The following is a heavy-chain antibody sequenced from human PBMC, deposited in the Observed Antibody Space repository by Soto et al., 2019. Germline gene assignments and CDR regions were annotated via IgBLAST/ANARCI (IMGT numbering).Heavy chain of an antibody. J-gene: IGHJ4*02. CDR3: ATPGPGTDYSDSSGLFDY. V-gene: IGHV5-10-1*01. D-gene: IGHD3-22*01. Sequence: PVESLQISYNGSGYSFTSYWISWVRQMPGKGLEWMGRIDPSDSYTNYSPSFQVHVTISADKSISTAYLQWSSLKASDTAMYYCATPGPGTDYSDSSGLFDYWGQGTLVTVSS. CDR2: IDPSDSYT. CDR1: GYSFTSYW.